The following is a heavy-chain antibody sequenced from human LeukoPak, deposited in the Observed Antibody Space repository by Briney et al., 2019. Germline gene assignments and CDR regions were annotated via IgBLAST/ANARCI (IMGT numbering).Heavy chain of an antibody. CDR1: GFTFSSYS. CDR2: ISSSSSYI. CDR3: ARDISSSWYQSFYYYGMDV. J-gene: IGHJ6*02. V-gene: IGHV3-21*01. Sequence: GGSLRLSCAASGFTFSSYSMNWVRQAPGKGLEWVSSISSSSSYIYYADSVKGRFTISRDNAKNSLYLQMNSLRAEDTAVYYCARDISSSWYQSFYYYGMDVWGQGTTVTVPS. D-gene: IGHD6-13*01.